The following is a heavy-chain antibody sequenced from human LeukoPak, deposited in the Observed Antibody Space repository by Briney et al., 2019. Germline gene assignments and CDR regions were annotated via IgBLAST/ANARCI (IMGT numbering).Heavy chain of an antibody. CDR1: GGTFSSYA. CDR3: WVAVAGTFNSWFDP. CDR2: IIPIFGTA. D-gene: IGHD6-19*01. J-gene: IGHJ5*02. Sequence: SVKVSCKASGGTFSSYAISWVRQAPGQGLEWMGGIIPIFGTANYAQKFQGRVTITADESTSSAYMELSSLRSEDTAVYYCWVAVAGTFNSWFDPWGQGTLVTVSS. V-gene: IGHV1-69*13.